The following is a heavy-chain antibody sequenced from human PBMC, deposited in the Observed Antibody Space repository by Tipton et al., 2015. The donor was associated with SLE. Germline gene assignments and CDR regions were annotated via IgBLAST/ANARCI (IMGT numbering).Heavy chain of an antibody. CDR3: ARDSTGDDAFDI. CDR2: ISGSGGST. CDR1: GFTFSSYA. J-gene: IGHJ3*02. V-gene: IGHV3-23*01. D-gene: IGHD7-27*01. Sequence: SLRLSCAASGFTFSSYAMSWVRQAPGKGLEWVSAISGSGGSTYYADSVKGRFTISRDNAKNSLYLQMNSLRAEDTAVYYCARDSTGDDAFDIWGQGTMVTVSS.